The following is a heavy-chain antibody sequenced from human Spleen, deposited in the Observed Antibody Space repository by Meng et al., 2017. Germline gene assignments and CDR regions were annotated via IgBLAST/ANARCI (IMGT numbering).Heavy chain of an antibody. J-gene: IGHJ5*02. D-gene: IGHD3-9*01. CDR1: GGACSSGGYY. CDR2: IYYSGST. V-gene: IGHV4-31*01. CDR3: ARSAYAINNWFDP. Sequence: PGLEQPSQPLAPTWTSYGGACSSGGYYWSWLRQHPGKGLEWIGYIYYSGSTYYNPSLKSLVTISVDTSKNQFSLKLSSVTAADTAVYYCARSAYAINNWFDPWGQGTLVTVSS.